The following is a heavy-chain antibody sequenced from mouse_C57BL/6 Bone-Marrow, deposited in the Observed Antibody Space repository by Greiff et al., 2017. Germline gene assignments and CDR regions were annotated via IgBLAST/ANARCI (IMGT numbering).Heavy chain of an antibody. CDR1: GFNIKDDY. Sequence: VQLKQSGAELVRPGASVKLSCTASGFNIKDDYMHWVKQRPEQGLEWIGWIDPENGDTEYASKFQGKATITSDTSSNTAYLQLSSLTSEDTAVYYCARETLFWFAYWGQGTLVTVSA. J-gene: IGHJ3*01. V-gene: IGHV14-4*01. CDR2: IDPENGDT. D-gene: IGHD1-1*01. CDR3: ARETLFWFAY.